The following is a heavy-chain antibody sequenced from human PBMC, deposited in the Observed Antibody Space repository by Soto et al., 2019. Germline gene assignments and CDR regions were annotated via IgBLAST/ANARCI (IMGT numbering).Heavy chain of an antibody. CDR2: VYDNGRP. D-gene: IGHD1-26*01. V-gene: IGHV4-59*01. Sequence: SETLSLTCTISGGSISVYYWSWIRQSPRQGLEWIGYVYDNGRPYYSPSLKSRVIISADTSKNQISLKLTSATAADTAVYYCARGVGSSPPQYWGRGDPVTVSS. CDR1: GGSISVYY. J-gene: IGHJ1*01. CDR3: ARGVGSSPPQY.